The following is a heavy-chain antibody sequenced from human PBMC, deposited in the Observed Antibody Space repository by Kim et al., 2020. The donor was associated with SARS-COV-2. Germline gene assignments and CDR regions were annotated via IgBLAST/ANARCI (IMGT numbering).Heavy chain of an antibody. V-gene: IGHV3-21*01. CDR3: ARQPYKYSSSWSFDY. CDR2: ISSSSSYI. J-gene: IGHJ4*02. CDR1: GFTFSSYS. D-gene: IGHD6-13*01. Sequence: GGSLRLSCAASGFTFSSYSMNWVRQAPGKGLEWVSSISSSSSYIYYADSVKGRFTISRDNAKNSLYLQMNSLRAEDTAVYYCARQPYKYSSSWSFDYWGQGTLVTVSS.